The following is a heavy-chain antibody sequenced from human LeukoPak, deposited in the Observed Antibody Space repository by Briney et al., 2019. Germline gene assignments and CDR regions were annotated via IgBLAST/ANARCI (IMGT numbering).Heavy chain of an antibody. V-gene: IGHV5-51*01. D-gene: IGHD6-25*01. CDR2: IYPDYSNS. Sequence: GESLKISCKGSGYSFTKYWIAWVRQMPGKGLEWMGIIYPDYSNSRYSPSFQGQVTFSADKSINTAYLQWSSLKASDTAMYYCARQRADGFKNWFDPWGQGTLVTVSS. CDR3: ARQRADGFKNWFDP. CDR1: GYSFTKYW. J-gene: IGHJ5*02.